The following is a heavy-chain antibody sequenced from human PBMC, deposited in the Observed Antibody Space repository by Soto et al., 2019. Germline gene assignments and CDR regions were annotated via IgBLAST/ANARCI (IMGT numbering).Heavy chain of an antibody. CDR2: ISGSGGST. Sequence: GGSLRISCAASGFTFSSYAMSWVRQAPGKGLEWVSAISGSGGSTYYADSVKGRFTISRDNSKNTVYLQMNSLRAEDTAVYYCAKASLPDIVVVPAAISSSAHYYGMYVWGQGTTVTVSS. CDR3: AKASLPDIVVVPAAISSSAHYYGMYV. V-gene: IGHV3-23*01. J-gene: IGHJ6*02. CDR1: GFTFSSYA. D-gene: IGHD2-2*01.